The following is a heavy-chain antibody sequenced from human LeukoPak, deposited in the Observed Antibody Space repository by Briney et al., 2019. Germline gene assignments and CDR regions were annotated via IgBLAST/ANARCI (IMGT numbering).Heavy chain of an antibody. CDR1: GFTFSSYE. CDR2: ISSSGSTI. D-gene: IGHD3-10*01. J-gene: IGHJ5*02. Sequence: GGSLRLSCAASGFTFSSYEMNWVRQAPGKGLEWVSYISSSGSTIYYADSVKGRFTISRDNAKNSLYLQMNSLRAEDTAVYYCARYVDTYYYGSGSYTWFDPWGQGTLVTVSS. V-gene: IGHV3-48*03. CDR3: ARYVDTYYYGSGSYTWFDP.